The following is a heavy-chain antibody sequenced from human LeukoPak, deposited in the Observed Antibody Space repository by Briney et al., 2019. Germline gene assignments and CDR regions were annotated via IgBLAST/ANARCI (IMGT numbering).Heavy chain of an antibody. CDR2: IYSGGST. Sequence: GGSLRLSCAASGFTVSSNYMSWVRQAPGKGLEWVSVIYSGGSTYYADSVKGRFTISRDNSKNTLYLQMNSLRAEDTAVYHCASRYCSGGSCYSDPDAFDIWGQGTMVTVSS. CDR3: ASRYCSGGSCYSDPDAFDI. D-gene: IGHD2-15*01. J-gene: IGHJ3*02. V-gene: IGHV3-66*01. CDR1: GFTVSSNY.